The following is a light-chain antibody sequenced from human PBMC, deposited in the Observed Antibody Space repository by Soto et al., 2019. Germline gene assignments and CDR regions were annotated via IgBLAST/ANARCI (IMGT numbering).Light chain of an antibody. J-gene: IGKJ2*01. CDR2: WAS. CDR1: QSLFFSPTNQNY. CDR3: QQYYTTPMFT. Sequence: VMTQSPDSLAVSLGERATINCKSSQSLFFSPTNQNYLAWYQQRPGQPPRLLIYWASTRGAGVPDRFSGSGSGTDFTLTISSLQAEDVAVYYCQQYYTTPMFTFGQGTKLEIK. V-gene: IGKV4-1*01.